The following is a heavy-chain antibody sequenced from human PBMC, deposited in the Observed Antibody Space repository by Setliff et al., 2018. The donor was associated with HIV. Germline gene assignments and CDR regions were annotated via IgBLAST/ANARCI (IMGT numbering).Heavy chain of an antibody. Sequence: ASVKVSCKASGYTFGAYYMHWLRQAPGQGLEWLGWINAKSGGTNNAQKFQGRVSMSRATSNSTTYMELSWLTSDDTAVYYCARGFLHYTNWLYFYFDSWGQGTLVTVSS. V-gene: IGHV1-2*02. D-gene: IGHD2-8*01. CDR2: INAKSGGT. CDR3: ARGFLHYTNWLYFYFDS. J-gene: IGHJ4*02. CDR1: GYTFGAYY.